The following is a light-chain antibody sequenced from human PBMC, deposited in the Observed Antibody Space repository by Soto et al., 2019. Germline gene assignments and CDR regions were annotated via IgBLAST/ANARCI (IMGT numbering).Light chain of an antibody. V-gene: IGLV2-23*03. Sequence: QSALTQPASVSGSPGQSITISCTGTSSDVGSYNLVSWYQQHPGKAPKLMIYEGSKRPSGVSNRFSGSKSGNMASLTISGLQAEDEADYYCCSYACSSTFVVFGGGTKLTVL. CDR2: EGS. CDR1: SSDVGSYNL. CDR3: CSYACSSTFVV. J-gene: IGLJ2*01.